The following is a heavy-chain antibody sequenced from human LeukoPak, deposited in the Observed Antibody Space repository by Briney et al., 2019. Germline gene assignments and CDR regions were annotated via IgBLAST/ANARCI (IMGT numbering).Heavy chain of an antibody. CDR1: GGSISSSSYY. D-gene: IGHD2-2*01. V-gene: IGHV4-39*02. Sequence: SETLSLTCTVSGGSISSSSYYWGWIRQPPGKGLEWIGSIYYSGSTYYNPSLKSRVTISVDTSKNQFSLKLSSVTAADTAVYYCARDHNPEYCSSTSCYGAFDIWGQGTMVTVSS. CDR2: IYYSGST. J-gene: IGHJ3*02. CDR3: ARDHNPEYCSSTSCYGAFDI.